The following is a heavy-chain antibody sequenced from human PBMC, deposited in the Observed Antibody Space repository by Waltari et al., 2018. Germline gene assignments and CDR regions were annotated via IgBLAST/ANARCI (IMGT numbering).Heavy chain of an antibody. Sequence: QVQLVESGGGVVQPGRSLRLSCAASGFPFSSNAMHWVRQAPGKGLEWVAVISYDGSNKYYADSVKGRFTISRDNSKNTLYLQMNSLRAEDTAVYYCARSWNRDGYWDVWGQGTTVTVSS. J-gene: IGHJ6*02. V-gene: IGHV3-30-3*01. D-gene: IGHD5-12*01. CDR3: ARSWNRDGYWDV. CDR2: ISYDGSNK. CDR1: GFPFSSNA.